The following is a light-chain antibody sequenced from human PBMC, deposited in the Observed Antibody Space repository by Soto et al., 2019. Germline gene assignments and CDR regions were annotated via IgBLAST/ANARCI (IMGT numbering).Light chain of an antibody. V-gene: IGKV1-6*01. CDR1: QGIRND. J-gene: IGKJ1*01. Sequence: AIQMTQSPSSLSASVGDRVTITCRASQGIRNDLGWYQQKPGKAPKVVIYAASSLQSGVPSRSSGRGSGTDFTLTISSLQPEDFATYYCLQDYNYPLTFGQGTKVDIK. CDR3: LQDYNYPLT. CDR2: AAS.